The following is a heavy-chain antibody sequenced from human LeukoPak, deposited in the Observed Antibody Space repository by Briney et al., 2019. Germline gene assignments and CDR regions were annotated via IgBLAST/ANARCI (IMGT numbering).Heavy chain of an antibody. Sequence: SGGSLRLSCAASGFTFSSYSMNWVRQAPGKGLEWVSSISSSSSYIYYADSVKGRFTISRDNSKNTLYLQMNSLRAEDTAVYYCASSVTGDRSAFDIWGQGTMVTVSS. V-gene: IGHV3-21*01. CDR2: ISSSSSYI. D-gene: IGHD7-27*01. J-gene: IGHJ3*02. CDR1: GFTFSSYS. CDR3: ASSVTGDRSAFDI.